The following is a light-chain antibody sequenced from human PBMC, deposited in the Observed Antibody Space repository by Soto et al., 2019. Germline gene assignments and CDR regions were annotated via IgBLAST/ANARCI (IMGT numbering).Light chain of an antibody. CDR3: SSFTSSNTWV. Sequence: QSVLTQPPSVSGSPGQSVTISCTGTSSDVGSYNRVSWYQQPPGTAPKLMIYEVSNRPSGVPDRFFGSKSGNTASLTISGLQAEDEADYYCSSFTSSNTWVFGGGTKPTVL. CDR1: SSDVGSYNR. V-gene: IGLV2-18*02. CDR2: EVS. J-gene: IGLJ3*02.